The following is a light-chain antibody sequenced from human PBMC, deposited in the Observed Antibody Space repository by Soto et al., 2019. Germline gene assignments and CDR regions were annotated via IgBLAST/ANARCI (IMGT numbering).Light chain of an antibody. CDR2: DVG. CDR3: YSYAGTPYV. J-gene: IGLJ1*01. Sequence: QSVLTQPRSVSGSPGQSVTISCTGNSNEVGGYNYVSWYQQLPGKAPKTMIYDVGKRPSGVPDRFSGSKAGNTTSPTISGLQAEDGADYYCYSYAGTPYVFETGTKVTAL. CDR1: SNEVGGYNY. V-gene: IGLV2-11*01.